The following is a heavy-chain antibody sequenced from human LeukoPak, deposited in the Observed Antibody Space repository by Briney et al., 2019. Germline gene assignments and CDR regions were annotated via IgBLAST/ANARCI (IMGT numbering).Heavy chain of an antibody. CDR2: IYYNGRT. Sequence: PSETLSLTCTVSGGSITSNTHYWGWVRQPPGKGLEWIGTIYYNGRTYYSPSLKSRVTISEDPAEIQFSLKLISVTAADTAVYYCARQVLVREGFNVNYWGQGTLVTVSS. D-gene: IGHD5-24*01. CDR3: ARQVLVREGFNVNY. V-gene: IGHV4-39*01. J-gene: IGHJ4*02. CDR1: GGSITSNTHY.